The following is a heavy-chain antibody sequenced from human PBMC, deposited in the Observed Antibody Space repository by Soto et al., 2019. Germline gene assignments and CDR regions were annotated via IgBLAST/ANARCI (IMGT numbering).Heavy chain of an antibody. J-gene: IGHJ6*02. CDR2: ISGSGGST. D-gene: IGHD2-15*01. V-gene: IGHV3-23*01. Sequence: GGSLRLSCAASGFTFSSYAMSWVRQAPGKGLEWVSAISGSGGSTYYAASVKGRFTISRDNSKNTLYLHMNSLRAEDTAVYYCAKDIGRGARYYGMDVWGQGTTVTVSS. CDR3: AKDIGRGARYYGMDV. CDR1: GFTFSSYA.